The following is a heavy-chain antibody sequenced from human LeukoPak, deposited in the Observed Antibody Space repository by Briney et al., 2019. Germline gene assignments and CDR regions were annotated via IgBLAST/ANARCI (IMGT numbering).Heavy chain of an antibody. CDR3: ARDLSGWYYYYMDV. D-gene: IGHD6-19*01. CDR2: IYTSGST. J-gene: IGHJ6*03. CDR1: GGSISIYY. V-gene: IGHV4-4*07. Sequence: SETLSLTCTVSGGSISIYYWSWIRQPAGKGLEWIGRIYTSGSTNYNPSLKSRVTISVDKSKNQFSLKLSSVTAADTAVYYCARDLSGWYYYYMDVRGKGTTVTVSS.